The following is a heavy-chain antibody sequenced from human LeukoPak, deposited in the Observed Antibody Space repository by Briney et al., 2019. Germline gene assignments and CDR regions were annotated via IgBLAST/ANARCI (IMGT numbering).Heavy chain of an antibody. CDR2: INPNSGGT. J-gene: IGHJ5*02. CDR1: GYTFTGYY. CDR3: ARGPRYCSSTSCPNWFDP. D-gene: IGHD2-2*01. V-gene: IGHV1-2*02. Sequence: ASVKVSCKASGYTFTGYYMHWVRQAPGQGLEWMGWINPNSGGTNYAQKFQGRVTMTRDTSISTAYMEPSRLRSDDTAVYYCARGPRYCSSTSCPNWFDPWGQGTLVTVSS.